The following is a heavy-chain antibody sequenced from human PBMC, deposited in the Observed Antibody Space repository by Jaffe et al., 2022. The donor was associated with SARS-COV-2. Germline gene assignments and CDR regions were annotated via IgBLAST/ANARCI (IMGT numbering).Heavy chain of an antibody. CDR3: ARDLVEATDAFDI. V-gene: IGHV3-21*01. D-gene: IGHD1-26*01. CDR1: GFTFSNYD. CDR2: ISSSRSYI. Sequence: EVQLVESGGGLVKPGGSLRLSCAASGFTFSNYDMNWVRQAPGRGLEWVSYISSSRSYIYYADSVKGRFTISRDNAKNSVNLQMNSLRVEDTGIYYCARDLVEATDAFDIWGQGTMVTVFS. J-gene: IGHJ3*02.